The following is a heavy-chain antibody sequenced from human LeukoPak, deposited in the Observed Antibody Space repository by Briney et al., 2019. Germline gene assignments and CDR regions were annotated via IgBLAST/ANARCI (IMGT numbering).Heavy chain of an antibody. CDR1: GSPISNTYY. V-gene: IGHV4-38-2*01. D-gene: IGHD3-10*01. CDR2: MYNSGSI. Sequence: PSETLSLTCVVYGSPISNTYYWGWIRQSPGKGLEWIGSMYNSGSISYNPSFKSRVTISVDTSKNQFSLKVRSVTAADTAVYYCARNSSISGGRSPPKNAFDIWGQGTMVIVSS. CDR3: ARNSSISGGRSPPKNAFDI. J-gene: IGHJ3*02.